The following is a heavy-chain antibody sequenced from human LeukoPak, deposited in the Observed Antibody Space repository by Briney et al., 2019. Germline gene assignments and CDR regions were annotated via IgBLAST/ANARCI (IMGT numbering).Heavy chain of an antibody. CDR3: ARRGIAVAGAFDY. CDR2: IYYSGST. Sequence: PSETLSLTCTVSGGSISSSSYYWGWIRQPPGKGLEWIGSIYYSGSTYYNPSLKSRVTISVDTSKNQFSLKLSSVTAADTAVYYCARRGIAVAGAFDYWGQGTLVTVSS. CDR1: GGSISSSSYY. D-gene: IGHD6-19*01. V-gene: IGHV4-39*01. J-gene: IGHJ4*02.